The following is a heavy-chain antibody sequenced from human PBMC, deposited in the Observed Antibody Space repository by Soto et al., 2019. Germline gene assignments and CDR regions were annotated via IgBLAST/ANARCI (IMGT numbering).Heavy chain of an antibody. CDR3: ARQFDYESSGYYYPY. Sequence: SVKVSCKASGGTFSRYAISWVRQAPGQGLEWMGGVIPMFGTANYAQKFQGRVTITAVESTSTAYMELSSLRSEDTAVYYCARQFDYESSGYYYPYWGQGTPVTVSS. CDR2: VIPMFGTA. V-gene: IGHV1-69*13. D-gene: IGHD3-22*01. J-gene: IGHJ4*02. CDR1: GGTFSRYA.